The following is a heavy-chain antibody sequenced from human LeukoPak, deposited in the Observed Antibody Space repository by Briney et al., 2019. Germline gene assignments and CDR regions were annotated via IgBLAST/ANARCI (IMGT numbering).Heavy chain of an antibody. CDR3: AKSGGYCSGGSCPGGYYYGMDV. J-gene: IGHJ6*02. CDR1: GFTFSSYA. D-gene: IGHD2-15*01. Sequence: PGRSLRLSCAASGFTFSSYAMYWVRQAPGKGLEWVAVTSYDESNKSYADSVKGRFTISRVNSKNTLYLQMDSLRAEDTAVYYCAKSGGYCSGGSCPGGYYYGMDVWGQGTTVTVSS. CDR2: TSYDESNK. V-gene: IGHV3-30*18.